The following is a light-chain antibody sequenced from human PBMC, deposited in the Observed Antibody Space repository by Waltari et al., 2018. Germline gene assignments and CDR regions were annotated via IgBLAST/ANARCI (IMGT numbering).Light chain of an antibody. J-gene: IGLJ3*02. V-gene: IGLV1-47*01. Sequence: QSVLTQPPSASGTPGQRVTISCSGSSSNIGSNYVYWYQQLPGTAPKLRIYRNNQRPSGVPERLSGYKSGTSASLAISGLRSEDEADYYCAAWDDSLSGFYWVFGGGTKLTVL. CDR3: AAWDDSLSGFYWV. CDR2: RNN. CDR1: SSNIGSNY.